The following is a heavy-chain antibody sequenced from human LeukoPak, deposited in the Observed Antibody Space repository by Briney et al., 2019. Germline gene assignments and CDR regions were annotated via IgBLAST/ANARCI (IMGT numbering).Heavy chain of an antibody. D-gene: IGHD5-18*01. CDR2: IYHSGST. J-gene: IGHJ4*02. CDR1: GYSISSGYY. CDR3: ARSDGGYSYLDY. Sequence: PSQTLSLTCAVSGYSISSGYYWGWILQPPGKGLEWIGSIYHSGSTYYNPSLKSRVTISVDTSKNQFSLKLSSVTAADTAVYYCARSDGGYSYLDYWGQGTLVTVSS. V-gene: IGHV4-38-2*01.